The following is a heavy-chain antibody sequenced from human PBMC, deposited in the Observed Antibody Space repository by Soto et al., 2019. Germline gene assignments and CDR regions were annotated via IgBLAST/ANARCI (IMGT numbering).Heavy chain of an antibody. D-gene: IGHD6-19*01. J-gene: IGHJ4*02. CDR2: IIAIIGKT. Sequence: SVKVSCKASGFTFTSSAVQWVRQARGQRLEWMGGIIAIIGKTNYAQKFQDRVTITADKSTSTAYMELSSLRSEDTAVYYCARKIRSSGWDYFDYWGQGTLVTVSS. CDR3: ARKIRSSGWDYFDY. V-gene: IGHV1-58*01. CDR1: GFTFTSSA.